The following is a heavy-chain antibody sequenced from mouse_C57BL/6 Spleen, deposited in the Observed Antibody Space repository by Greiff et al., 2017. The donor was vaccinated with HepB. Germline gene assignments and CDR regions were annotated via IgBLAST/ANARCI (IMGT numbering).Heavy chain of an antibody. CDR2: INPNNGGT. CDR3: ARRGIFITTGDYAMDY. D-gene: IGHD1-1*01. J-gene: IGHJ4*01. V-gene: IGHV1-26*01. CDR1: GYTFTDYY. Sequence: EVQLQQSGPELVKPGASVKISCKASGYTFTDYYMNWVKQSHGKSLEWIGDINPNNGGTSYNQKFKGKATLTVDKSSSTAYMELRSLTSEDSAVYYCARRGIFITTGDYAMDYWGQGTSVTVSS.